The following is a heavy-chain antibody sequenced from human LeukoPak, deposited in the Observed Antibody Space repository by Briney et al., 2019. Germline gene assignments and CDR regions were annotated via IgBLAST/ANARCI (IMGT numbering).Heavy chain of an antibody. Sequence: PSETLSLTCTVSGGSMRNYYWSWLRQPPGKGLEWIGYIYYSGTTDYNPSLKSRVTISVDTSKNQFSLRLRSVTAADTAVYYCARDRRINTDSSFLTTGVFDSWGQGTLVTVSS. V-gene: IGHV4-59*01. J-gene: IGHJ4*02. CDR1: GGSMRNYY. CDR2: IYYSGTT. D-gene: IGHD4-11*01. CDR3: ARDRRINTDSSFLTTGVFDS.